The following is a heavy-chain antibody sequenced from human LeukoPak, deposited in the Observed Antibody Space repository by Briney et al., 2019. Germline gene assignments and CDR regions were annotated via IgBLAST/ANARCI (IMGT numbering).Heavy chain of an antibody. J-gene: IGHJ4*02. CDR2: ISRSSSYI. D-gene: IGHD3-10*01. CDR1: VFTFSSYI. CDR3: ASDPGQQYYGSGISPDY. V-gene: IGHV3-21*01. Sequence: GGSLRLSCAASVFTFSSYIMNWVRQAPGKGLEWVSSISRSSSYIYYADSVKGRFTISRDNAKNSLYLQMNSLRAEDTAVYYCASDPGQQYYGSGISPDYWGQGTLVTVSS.